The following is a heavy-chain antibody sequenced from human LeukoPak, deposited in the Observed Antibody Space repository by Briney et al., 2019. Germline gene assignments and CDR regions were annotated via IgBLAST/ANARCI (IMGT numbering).Heavy chain of an antibody. Sequence: ASVKVSCKASGYTFTGYYMHWVRQAPGQGLEWMGWINPNSGGTNYAQKFQGRVTMTRDTSISTAYMELSRLRSDDTALYYCARAGPPDYYYYYMDVWGKGTTVTVSS. CDR1: GYTFTGYY. CDR3: ARAGPPDYYYYYMDV. CDR2: INPNSGGT. V-gene: IGHV1-2*02. J-gene: IGHJ6*03.